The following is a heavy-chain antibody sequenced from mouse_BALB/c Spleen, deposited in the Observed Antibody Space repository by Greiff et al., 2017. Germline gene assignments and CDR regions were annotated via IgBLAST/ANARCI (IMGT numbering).Heavy chain of an antibody. V-gene: IGHV7-3*02. CDR1: GFTFTDYY. D-gene: IGHD2-3*01. CDR2: IRNKANGYTT. CDR3: ARDEGYYDY. J-gene: IGHJ2*01. Sequence: EVQVVESGGGLVQPGGSLRLSCATSGFTFTDYYMSWVRQPPGKALEWLGFIRNKANGYTTEYSASVKGRFTISRDNSQSILYLQMNTLRAEDSATYYCARDEGYYDYWGQGTTLTVSS.